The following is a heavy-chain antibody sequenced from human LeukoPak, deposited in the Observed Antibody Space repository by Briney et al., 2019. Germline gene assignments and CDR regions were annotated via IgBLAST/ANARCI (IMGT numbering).Heavy chain of an antibody. J-gene: IGHJ4*02. D-gene: IGHD4-23*01. CDR3: AKDIVFRVETTSSKDDY. V-gene: IGHV3-74*01. Sequence: GGSLRLSCAASGFTFSNYWMHWVRQAPGKGPVWVSRINSDGSSTNYADSVKGRFTISRDNAKNTLYLQMNSLRAEDTAVYYCAKDIVFRVETTSSKDDYWGQGTLVTVSS. CDR1: GFTFSNYW. CDR2: INSDGSST.